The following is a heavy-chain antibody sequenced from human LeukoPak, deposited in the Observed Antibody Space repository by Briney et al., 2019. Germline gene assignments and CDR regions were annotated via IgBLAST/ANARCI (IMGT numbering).Heavy chain of an antibody. V-gene: IGHV1-2*02. CDR2: INPDSLDT. D-gene: IGHD7-27*01. Sequence: ASVKVSCKASGYIFTYYYIHWVRQAPGQGLEWMGWINPDSLDTNYAQKFQGRVTMTRDTSISTAYMELSRLRSDDTAVYYCARGKNWVDAFDIWGQGTMVTVSS. J-gene: IGHJ3*02. CDR3: ARGKNWVDAFDI. CDR1: GYIFTYYY.